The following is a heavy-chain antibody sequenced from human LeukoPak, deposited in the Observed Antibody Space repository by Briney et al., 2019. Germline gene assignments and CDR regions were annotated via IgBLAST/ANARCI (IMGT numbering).Heavy chain of an antibody. V-gene: IGHV4-59*12. J-gene: IGHJ4*02. Sequence: TSETLSLTCTVSGGSISSYYWSWIRQPPGKGLEWIGYMYYSGSTKYNPSLKSRVTISEDTSNNQFSLKLSSVTAADTAVYYCARIGYSSSGGDYWGQGTLVTVSS. CDR2: MYYSGST. CDR3: ARIGYSSSGGDY. CDR1: GGSISSYY. D-gene: IGHD6-13*01.